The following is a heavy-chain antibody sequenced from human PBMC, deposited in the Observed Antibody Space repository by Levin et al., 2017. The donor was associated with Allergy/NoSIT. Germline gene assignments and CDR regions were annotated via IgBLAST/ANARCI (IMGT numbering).Heavy chain of an antibody. CDR3: ARSIAAAGTFNRWFDP. D-gene: IGHD6-13*01. J-gene: IGHJ5*02. CDR2: IYYSGST. V-gene: IGHV4-59*01. Sequence: PSETLSLTCTVSGGSISSYYWSWIRQPPGKGLEWIGYIYYSGSTNYNPSLKSRVTISVDTSKNQFSLKLSSVTAADTAVYYCARSIAAAGTFNRWFDPWGQGTLVTVSS. CDR1: GGSISSYY.